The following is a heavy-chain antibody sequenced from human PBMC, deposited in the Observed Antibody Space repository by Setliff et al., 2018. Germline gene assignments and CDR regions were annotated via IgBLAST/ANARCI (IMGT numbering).Heavy chain of an antibody. CDR2: IDQASNT. CDR1: GFTLSSYA. Sequence: SCAASGFTLSSYAMTWVRQAPGKELEGVSGIDQASNTYYPDSMKGRFTISRDNSRNTISLQINDLRAEDTATYYCAKDRVNDGIWDFDSWGQGILVTVSS. J-gene: IGHJ4*02. CDR3: AKDRVNDGIWDFDS. D-gene: IGHD1-20*01. V-gene: IGHV3-23*03.